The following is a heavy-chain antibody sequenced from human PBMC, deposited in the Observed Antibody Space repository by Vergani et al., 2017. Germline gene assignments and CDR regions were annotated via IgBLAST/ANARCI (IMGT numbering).Heavy chain of an antibody. Sequence: EVQLVESGGGLVKPGGSLRLSCAASGFTFSRYSMNWVRQAPGKGLEWVSSISSSSTYIYYADSVKGRFTISRDNAKNSLFLQMNSLRAEDTAVYYCARHEAGTVVSPYGVDVWGQGTTVTVSS. V-gene: IGHV3-21*01. J-gene: IGHJ6*02. CDR1: GFTFSRYS. CDR2: ISSSSTYI. CDR3: ARHEAGTVVSPYGVDV. D-gene: IGHD4-23*01.